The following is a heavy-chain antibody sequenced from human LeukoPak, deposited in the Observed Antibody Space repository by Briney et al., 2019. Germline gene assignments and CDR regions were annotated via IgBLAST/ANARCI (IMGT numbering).Heavy chain of an antibody. CDR2: ISSSGSTI. J-gene: IGHJ3*02. Sequence: GGSLRLSCAASGFTFSDYYMTWFRQAPGKGLEWVSYISSSGSTIYADSVKGRFTISRDSAKNSLYLQMNSLRAEDTAVYYCARDLYYDYVWGSSSAFDIWGQGTMVTVSS. CDR1: GFTFSDYY. CDR3: ARDLYYDYVWGSSSAFDI. V-gene: IGHV3-11*04. D-gene: IGHD3-16*01.